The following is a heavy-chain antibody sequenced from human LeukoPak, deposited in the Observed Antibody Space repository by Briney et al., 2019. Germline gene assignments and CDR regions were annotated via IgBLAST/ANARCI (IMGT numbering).Heavy chain of an antibody. CDR1: GFTFSSYA. V-gene: IGHV3-53*01. CDR3: ASGTSVTTLDY. Sequence: GGSLRLSCAASGFTFSSYAMSWVRQAPGKGLESVSITYSDGSTYYADSVKGRFTISRDNSKNTLYLQMNSLRAEDTAVYYCASGTSVTTLDYWGQGTLVTVSS. CDR2: TYSDGST. D-gene: IGHD4-17*01. J-gene: IGHJ4*02.